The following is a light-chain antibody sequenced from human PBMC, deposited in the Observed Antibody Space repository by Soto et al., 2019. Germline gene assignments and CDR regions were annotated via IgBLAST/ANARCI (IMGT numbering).Light chain of an antibody. CDR2: GAS. CDR3: HQYEKWPPLT. Sequence: EIVMTQSPATLSVSPGERATLSCRASQSVSSKLAWYQQKPGQAPRRLIYGASTRATGIPARFSGSGSGIEFSLTISSLQSEDFAVYYCHQYEKWPPLTFGGGTKVEIK. J-gene: IGKJ4*01. CDR1: QSVSSK. V-gene: IGKV3-15*01.